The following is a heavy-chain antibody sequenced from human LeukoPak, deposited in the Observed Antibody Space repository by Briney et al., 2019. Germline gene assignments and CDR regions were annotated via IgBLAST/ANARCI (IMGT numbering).Heavy chain of an antibody. V-gene: IGHV4-39*07. Sequence: NPSETLSLTCTVSGGSISSSSYYWGWIRQPPGKGLEWIGSIYYSGSTYYNPSLKSRVTISVDTSKNQFSLKLSSVTAADTAVYYCARDLGDYEFNYWGQGTLVTVSS. CDR1: GGSISSSSYY. J-gene: IGHJ4*02. CDR3: ARDLGDYEFNY. CDR2: IYYSGST. D-gene: IGHD4-17*01.